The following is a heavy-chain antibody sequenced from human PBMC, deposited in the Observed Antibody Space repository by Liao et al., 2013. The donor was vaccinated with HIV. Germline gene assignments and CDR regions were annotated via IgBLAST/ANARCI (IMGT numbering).Heavy chain of an antibody. CDR3: ARGSSNYGMTT. V-gene: IGHV4-59*10. Sequence: QVQLQQWGAGLLKPSETLSLTCAVYGGSFSGYYWSWIRQPAGKGLEWIGRIYTSGSTNYNPSLKSRVTMSVDTSKNQFSLKLSSVTAADTAVYYCARGSSNYGMTTWGQGTLVTVSS. CDR1: GGSFSGYY. D-gene: IGHD4-17*01. CDR2: IYTSGST. J-gene: IGHJ4*02.